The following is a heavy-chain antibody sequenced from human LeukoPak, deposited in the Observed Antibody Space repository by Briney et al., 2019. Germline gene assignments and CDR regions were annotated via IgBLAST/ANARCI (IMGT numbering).Heavy chain of an antibody. Sequence: GGSLTLSCAASGFTFSGHGMHWVRHAPGKVLEWAAVIWNDGSKKYYADSVKGRFTISRDNSKNTLYLQMRRLRAEDTAVYYCARFTGDDDSGYYDYWGQGPLVPVSS. V-gene: IGHV3-33*01. D-gene: IGHD3-22*01. CDR1: GFTFSGHG. CDR2: IWNDGSKK. CDR3: ARFTGDDDSGYYDY. J-gene: IGHJ4*02.